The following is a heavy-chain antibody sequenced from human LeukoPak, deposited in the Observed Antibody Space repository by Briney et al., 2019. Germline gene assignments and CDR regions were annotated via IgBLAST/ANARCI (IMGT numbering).Heavy chain of an antibody. CDR2: IKEDGSEK. CDR1: GFIFSSYW. J-gene: IGHJ4*02. V-gene: IGHV3-7*01. CDR3: ARRITMIVVVTEYHFDY. Sequence: PGGSLRLSCAASGFIFSSYWMSWVRQAPGKELEWVANIKEDGSEKYYVDSVKGRFTISRDNAKNSLYLQMNSLRAEDTAAYYCARRITMIVVVTEYHFDYWGQGTLVTVSS. D-gene: IGHD3-22*01.